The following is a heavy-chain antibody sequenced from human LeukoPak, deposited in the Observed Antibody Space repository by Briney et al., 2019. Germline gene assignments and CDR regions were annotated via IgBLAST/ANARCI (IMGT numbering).Heavy chain of an antibody. V-gene: IGHV3-23*01. CDR3: ARGGEIAVALGGAFDI. CDR2: ISGSGGST. D-gene: IGHD6-19*01. J-gene: IGHJ3*02. Sequence: PGGSLRLSCAASGFTFSSYAMSWVRQAPGKGLEWVSAISGSGGSTYYADSVKGRFTISRDNSKNTLYLQMSSLRSEDTAVYYCARGGEIAVALGGAFDIWGQGTMVTVSS. CDR1: GFTFSSYA.